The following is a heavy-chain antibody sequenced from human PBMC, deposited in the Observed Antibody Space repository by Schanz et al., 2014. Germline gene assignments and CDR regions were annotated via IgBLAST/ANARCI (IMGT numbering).Heavy chain of an antibody. V-gene: IGHV3-21*01. CDR1: GFTFSSYS. CDR3: ARGRSLGWCDY. J-gene: IGHJ4*02. D-gene: IGHD2-21*01. CDR2: ISRSSSSI. Sequence: EVQLVESGGGLVKPGGSLSLSCAASGFTFSSYSMNWVRQAPGKGLEWVSSISRSSSSIYYADSVKGRFTISRDNAKNSLYLQMHSLRAEDTAVYYCARGRSLGWCDYWGQGTLVIVSS.